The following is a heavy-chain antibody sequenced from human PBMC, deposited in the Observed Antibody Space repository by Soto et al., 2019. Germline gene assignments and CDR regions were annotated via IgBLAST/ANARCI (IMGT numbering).Heavy chain of an antibody. CDR2: ISAYNGNT. Sequence: QVQLVQSGAEVKKPGASVKVSCKASGYTFTSYGISWVRQAPGQGLEWMGWISAYNGNTNYAQKLQGRVTMTTDTSTSTAYMERRSLRSDDTAVYYCATQACGGDCSTYYYYYGMDVWGQGTTVTVSS. V-gene: IGHV1-18*01. D-gene: IGHD2-21*02. CDR3: ATQACGGDCSTYYYYYGMDV. CDR1: GYTFTSYG. J-gene: IGHJ6*02.